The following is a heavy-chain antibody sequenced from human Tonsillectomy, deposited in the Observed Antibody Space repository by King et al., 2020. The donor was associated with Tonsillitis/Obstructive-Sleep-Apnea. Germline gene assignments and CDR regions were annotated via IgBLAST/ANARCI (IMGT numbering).Heavy chain of an antibody. D-gene: IGHD4-11*01. CDR1: GFTFDDYT. J-gene: IGHJ4*02. CDR2: ITWDGGST. CDR3: GKDLPATVTMSYFDY. V-gene: IGHV3-43*01. Sequence: VQLVESGGVVVQPGGSLRLSCAASGFTFDDYTMHCVRQAPGKGLEWVSLITWDGGSTYYSDSMKGRFTISRDNSKNSLYLQMNSLRTEDTALYYCGKDLPATVTMSYFDYWGQGTLVTVSS.